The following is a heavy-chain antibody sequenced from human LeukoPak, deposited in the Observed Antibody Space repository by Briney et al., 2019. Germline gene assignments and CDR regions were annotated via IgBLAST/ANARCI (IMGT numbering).Heavy chain of an antibody. V-gene: IGHV3-23*01. Sequence: GGSLRLSCAASGFTFSSYAMTWVRQAPGKGLEWVSTISVSGGSTYYADSVKGRFTISRDSSKNTLSLQMNSLRAEDTAVYYCAKGYSHFDYWGQGTLVTASS. D-gene: IGHD5-12*01. CDR1: GFTFSSYA. CDR2: ISVSGGST. J-gene: IGHJ4*02. CDR3: AKGYSHFDY.